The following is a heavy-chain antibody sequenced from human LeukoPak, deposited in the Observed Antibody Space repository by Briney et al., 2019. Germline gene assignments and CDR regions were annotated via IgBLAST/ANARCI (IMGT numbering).Heavy chain of an antibody. J-gene: IGHJ4*02. CDR2: ISGSGGST. Sequence: GGSLRLSCAASGFTFSSYAMSWVRQAPGKGLEWVSAISGSGGSTYYADSVKGRFTISRDNSKNTLYLQMNSLRAEDTAVYYCAKDVRPKYSSSWWPHYFDYWAREPWSPSPQ. CDR3: AKDVRPKYSSSWWPHYFDY. D-gene: IGHD6-13*01. CDR1: GFTFSSYA. V-gene: IGHV3-23*01.